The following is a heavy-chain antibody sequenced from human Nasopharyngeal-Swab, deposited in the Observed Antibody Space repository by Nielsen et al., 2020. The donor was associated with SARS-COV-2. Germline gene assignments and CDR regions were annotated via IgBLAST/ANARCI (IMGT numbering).Heavy chain of an antibody. J-gene: IGHJ6*02. D-gene: IGHD3-10*01. Sequence: SCAASGFTFSSYGMHWVRQAPGKGLEWVAVIWYDGSNKYYADSVKGRFTISRDNSKNTLYLQMNSLRAEDTAVYYCARDLEGETTVLLWFGVYGMDVWGQGTTVTVSS. CDR1: GFTFSSYG. CDR2: IWYDGSNK. CDR3: ARDLEGETTVLLWFGVYGMDV. V-gene: IGHV3-33*01.